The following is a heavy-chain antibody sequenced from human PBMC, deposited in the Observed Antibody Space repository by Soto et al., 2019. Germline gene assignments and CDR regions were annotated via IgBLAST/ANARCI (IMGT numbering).Heavy chain of an antibody. CDR3: GRATSLLGYFDY. D-gene: IGHD1-26*01. CDR1: GFTFDDYA. CDR2: ISWNSGSI. V-gene: IGHV3-9*01. J-gene: IGHJ4*02. Sequence: EVQLVESGGGLVQPGRSLRLSCAASGFTFDDYAMHWVRQAPGKGLEWVSGISWNSGSIGYADSVKGRFTISRDNAKNSLYLQMNSLRAEDTALYYCGRATSLLGYFDYWGQGTLVTVSS.